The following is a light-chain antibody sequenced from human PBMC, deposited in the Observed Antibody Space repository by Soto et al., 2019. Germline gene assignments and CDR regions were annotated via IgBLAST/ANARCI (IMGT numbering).Light chain of an antibody. CDR3: QQYYSYPPT. V-gene: IGKV1-8*01. CDR2: AAS. Sequence: AIRMTQSPSSLSASTGDRVTITCRSSQGISSYLAWYQQKPGKAPKLLIYAASTLQSGVPSRFGGRGSGTDFTLTISCLQSEDFATYYCQQYYSYPPTFGPGTQVDIK. CDR1: QGISSY. J-gene: IGKJ3*01.